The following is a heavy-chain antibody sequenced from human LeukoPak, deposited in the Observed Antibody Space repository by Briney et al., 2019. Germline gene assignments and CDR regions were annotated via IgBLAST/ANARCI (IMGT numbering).Heavy chain of an antibody. CDR1: GGSFSGYY. J-gene: IGHJ4*02. V-gene: IGHV4-34*01. D-gene: IGHD4-17*01. CDR3: ATGPTVTTF. CDR2: INHSGSA. Sequence: SSEALSLTCAVYGGSFSGYYWSWIRQPPGKGLEWIGEINHSGSANYNPSLKSRVTISVDTSKNQFSLKLSSVTAADTAVYYCATGPTVTTFWGQGTPVTVSS.